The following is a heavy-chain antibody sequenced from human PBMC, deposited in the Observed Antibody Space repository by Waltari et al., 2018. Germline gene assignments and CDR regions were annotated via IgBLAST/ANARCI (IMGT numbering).Heavy chain of an antibody. V-gene: IGHV4-30-4*08. CDR2: ISYRATT. J-gene: IGHJ4*02. CDR3: ARERGSSSWYSDS. D-gene: IGHD3-16*01. Sequence: QVQLQESGPGLVRPSQTLSLTCIVSGDSLSGGDYYWAWIRQPPGKVLEWIGYISYRATTYYHPSLQSRVTILADTSKNLFSLSLRSVTATDTAVYYCARERGSSSWYSDSWGQGTLVTVSS. CDR1: GDSLSGGDYY.